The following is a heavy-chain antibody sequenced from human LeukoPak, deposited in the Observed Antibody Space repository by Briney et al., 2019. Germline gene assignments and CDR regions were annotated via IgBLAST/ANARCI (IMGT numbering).Heavy chain of an antibody. D-gene: IGHD2-21*02. CDR1: GFTFSSYW. CDR2: IKQDGSEK. V-gene: IGHV3-7*01. J-gene: IGHJ3*02. Sequence: PGGSLRLSCAASGFTFSSYWMSWVRQAPGKGLEWVANIKQDGSEKYYVDSVKGRFTISRDNAKNSLYLQMNSLRAEDTAVYCCARIPDCGGDCYPFDAFDIWGQGTMVTISS. CDR3: ARIPDCGGDCYPFDAFDI.